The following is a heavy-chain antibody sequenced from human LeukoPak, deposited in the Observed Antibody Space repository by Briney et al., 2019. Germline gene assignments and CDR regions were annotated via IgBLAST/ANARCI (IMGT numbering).Heavy chain of an antibody. V-gene: IGHV1-69*04. CDR2: IIPILGIA. CDR1: GCTFSSYA. D-gene: IGHD2-15*01. CDR3: ARDDDYGYCSGGSCYSGDWFDP. Sequence: ASVEVSCKASGCTFSSYAISWVRQAPGQGLEWMGRIIPILGIANYAQKFQGRVTITADKSTSTASMELNSLRSEDTAVYYCARDDDYGYCSGGSCYSGDWFDPWGQGTLVTVSS. J-gene: IGHJ5*02.